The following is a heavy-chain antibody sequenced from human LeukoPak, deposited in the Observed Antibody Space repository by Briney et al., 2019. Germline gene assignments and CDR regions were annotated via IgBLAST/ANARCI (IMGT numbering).Heavy chain of an antibody. Sequence: GGSLRLSCAASGFTFSNYGMHWVRQAPGKGLEWVAFIRYDGSNKDYVDSVKGRFTISRDNSKNTLYLHMNSLSAEDTADYYGAKDECSGLENWGQGTMVTVSS. D-gene: IGHD6-19*01. J-gene: IGHJ4*01. CDR2: IRYDGSNK. CDR1: GFTFSNYG. V-gene: IGHV3-30*02. CDR3: AKDECSGLEN.